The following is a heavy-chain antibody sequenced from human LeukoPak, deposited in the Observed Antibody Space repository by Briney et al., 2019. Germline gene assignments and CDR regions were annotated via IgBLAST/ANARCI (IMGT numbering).Heavy chain of an antibody. D-gene: IGHD7-27*01. CDR1: GGSISSYY. CDR2: IYYSGST. Sequence: SETLSLTSTVSGGSISSYYWSWIRQPRGKGLEWIGYIYYSGSTNYNPSLKSRVTISVDTSKNQFSLKLSSVTAADTAVYYCARAPPTGDRVPSSWFDPWGQGTLVTVSS. V-gene: IGHV4-59*01. CDR3: ARAPPTGDRVPSSWFDP. J-gene: IGHJ5*02.